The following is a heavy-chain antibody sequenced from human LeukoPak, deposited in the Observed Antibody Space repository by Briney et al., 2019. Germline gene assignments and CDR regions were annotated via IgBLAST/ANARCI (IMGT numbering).Heavy chain of an antibody. CDR3: AHLAKIAVAGTYFDY. D-gene: IGHD6-13*01. Sequence: SETLSLTCTVSGGSISSRSFYWGWNRQPPGKGLEWIGSIYYSGSTYYNPSLKSRLSMSVDTSKNQFSLNLNSVTAADTAVYYCAHLAKIAVAGTYFDYWGLGALVTVSS. CDR2: IYYSGST. CDR1: GGSISSRSFY. V-gene: IGHV4-39*01. J-gene: IGHJ4*02.